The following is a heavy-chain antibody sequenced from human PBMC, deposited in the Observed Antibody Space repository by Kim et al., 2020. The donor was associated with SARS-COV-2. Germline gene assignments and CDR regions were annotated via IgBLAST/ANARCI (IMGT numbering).Heavy chain of an antibody. D-gene: IGHD3-3*01. Sequence: GGSLRLSCAASGFTFSSYEMSWVRQAPGKGLEWVSYISSSGSTIYYADSVKGRFTISRDNAKNSLYLQMNSLRAEDTAVYYCARDVKITIFGVAYYYYYYMDVWGKGTTVTVSS. CDR3: ARDVKITIFGVAYYYYYYMDV. CDR2: ISSSGSTI. CDR1: GFTFSSYE. V-gene: IGHV3-48*03. J-gene: IGHJ6*03.